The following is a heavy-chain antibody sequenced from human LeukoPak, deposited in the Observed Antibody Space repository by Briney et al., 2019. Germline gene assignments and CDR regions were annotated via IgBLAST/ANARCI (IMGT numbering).Heavy chain of an antibody. CDR1: GASISSSSYY. CDR3: YICSSTSCYRY. CDR2: IHDSGST. V-gene: IGHV4-39*01. Sequence: SETLSLTCTVSGASISSSSYYWGWIRQPPGEGLEWIGSIHDSGSTYYNPSLKSRVTISVDTSKNQFSLKLTSVTAADTAVYYCYICSSTSCYRYWGQVTLVTVSS. J-gene: IGHJ4*02. D-gene: IGHD2-2*01.